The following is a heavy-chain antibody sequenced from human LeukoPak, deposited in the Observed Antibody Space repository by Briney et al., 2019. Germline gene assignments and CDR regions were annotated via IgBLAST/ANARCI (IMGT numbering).Heavy chain of an antibody. D-gene: IGHD2-15*01. Sequence: GGSLRLSCVASEFTFRSYAMSWVRQAPGKGLEWVSAISGSGGNTYYADSVKGRFTISRDNSKNTLYLQMNSLGAEDTAVYYCAKASYCSGGTCYYYYYMDVWGKGTTVTVSS. CDR2: ISGSGGNT. CDR3: AKASYCSGGTCYYYYYMDV. J-gene: IGHJ6*03. CDR1: EFTFRSYA. V-gene: IGHV3-23*01.